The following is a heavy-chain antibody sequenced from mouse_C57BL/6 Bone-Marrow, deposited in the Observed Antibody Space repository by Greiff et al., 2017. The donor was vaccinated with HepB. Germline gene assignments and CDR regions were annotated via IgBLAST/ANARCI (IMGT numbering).Heavy chain of an antibody. J-gene: IGHJ2*01. Sequence: EVKLMESGAELVRPGASVKLSCTASGFNIKDDYMHWVKQRPEQGLEWIGWIHPENGDTEYASKFQGKATITADTSSNTAYLQLSSLTSEDTAVYYCTGDIVTAYWGQGTTLTVSS. CDR2: IHPENGDT. CDR3: TGDIVTAY. CDR1: GFNIKDDY. D-gene: IGHD2-5*01. V-gene: IGHV14-4*01.